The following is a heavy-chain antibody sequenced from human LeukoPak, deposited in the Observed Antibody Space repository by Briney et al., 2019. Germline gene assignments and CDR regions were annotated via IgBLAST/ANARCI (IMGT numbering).Heavy chain of an antibody. Sequence: SSDLSLTCTVSGGSISSYYWSWIRQPPGKGLEWIGEINHSGSTNYNPPLKSRVTISVDTSKNQFSLKLSSVTAADTAVYYCARGRIQLWLEYFDYWGQGTLVTVSS. J-gene: IGHJ4*02. CDR2: INHSGST. CDR3: ARGRIQLWLEYFDY. V-gene: IGHV4-34*01. CDR1: GGSISSYY. D-gene: IGHD5-18*01.